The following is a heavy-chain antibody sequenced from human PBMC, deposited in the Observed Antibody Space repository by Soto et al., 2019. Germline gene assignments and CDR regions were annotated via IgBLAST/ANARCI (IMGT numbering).Heavy chain of an antibody. Sequence: SVKVSCKXSGGTFSSYAISWVRQAPGQGLEWMGGIIPIFGTANYAQKFQGRVTITADKSTSTAYMELSSLRSEDTAVYYCARSKVVIKADFDYWGQGTLVTVS. J-gene: IGHJ4*02. D-gene: IGHD3-22*01. CDR2: IIPIFGTA. CDR3: ARSKVVIKADFDY. V-gene: IGHV1-69*06. CDR1: GGTFSSYA.